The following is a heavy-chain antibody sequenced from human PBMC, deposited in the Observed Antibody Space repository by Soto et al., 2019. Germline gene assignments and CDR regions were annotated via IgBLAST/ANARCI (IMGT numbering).Heavy chain of an antibody. CDR2: IYYSGST. V-gene: IGHV4-31*03. CDR1: GGSISSGGYY. D-gene: IGHD2-2*01. J-gene: IGHJ5*02. CDR3: ARGSDIVVVPAAKTEIYNWFDP. Sequence: SETLSLTCTVSGGSISSGGYYWSWIRQHPGKGLEWIGYIYYSGSTYYNPSLKSRVTISVDTSKNQFSLKLSSVTAADTAVYYCARGSDIVVVPAAKTEIYNWFDPWGQGTLVTVSS.